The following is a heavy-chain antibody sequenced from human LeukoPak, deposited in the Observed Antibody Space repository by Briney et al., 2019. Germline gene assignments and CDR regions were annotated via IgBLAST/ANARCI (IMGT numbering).Heavy chain of an antibody. Sequence: PGGSLRLSCEDSGSTFSRNAMSWVRQAPGKGLEWVSGIFGLTGTTLYADSVKGRFTISRDTAKNSLFLQMNSLRAEDSAVYYCAKSAIHGDYLSYGMDVWGQGTTVTVSS. D-gene: IGHD4-17*01. J-gene: IGHJ6*02. CDR2: IFGLTGTT. CDR1: GSTFSRNA. CDR3: AKSAIHGDYLSYGMDV. V-gene: IGHV3-23*01.